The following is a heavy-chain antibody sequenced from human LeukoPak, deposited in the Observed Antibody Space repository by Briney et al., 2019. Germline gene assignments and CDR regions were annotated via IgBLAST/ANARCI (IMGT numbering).Heavy chain of an antibody. D-gene: IGHD1-26*01. J-gene: IGHJ4*02. CDR3: ARGQSGSYHPDDY. Sequence: ASVKVSCKASGYTFTSYAMHWVRQAPGQRLECMGWINTGNGNTKYSQKFQGRVTITADESTSTAYMELSSLRSEDTAVYYCARGQSGSYHPDDYWGQGTLVTVSS. CDR2: INTGNGNT. V-gene: IGHV1-3*04. CDR1: GYTFTSYA.